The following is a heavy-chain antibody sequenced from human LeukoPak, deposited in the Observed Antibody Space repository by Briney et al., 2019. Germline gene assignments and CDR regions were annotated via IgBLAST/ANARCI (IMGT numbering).Heavy chain of an antibody. V-gene: IGHV3-9*01. J-gene: IGHJ6*02. CDR3: AKDMYSSALYYYYGMDA. CDR2: ISRNSGNI. D-gene: IGHD6-19*01. Sequence: GGSLRLSCAASGFTFDDYAMHWVRQAPGKGLEWVSGISRNSGNIAYADSVKGRFTISRDNAKKSLYLQMNSLRAEDTALYYCAKDMYSSALYYYYGMDAWGQGTTVTVSS. CDR1: GFTFDDYA.